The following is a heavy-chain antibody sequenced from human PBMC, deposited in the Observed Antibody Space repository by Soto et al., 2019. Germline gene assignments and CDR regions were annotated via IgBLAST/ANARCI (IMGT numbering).Heavy chain of an antibody. CDR3: ASFKDYYDSSGYYPP. J-gene: IGHJ5*02. CDR2: IYHSGSN. D-gene: IGHD3-22*01. CDR1: GGSISSSNW. V-gene: IGHV4-4*02. Sequence: QVQLQESGPGLVKPSGTLSLTCAVSGGSISSSNWWSWVRQPPGKGLEWIGEIYHSGSNNYNPSLQSRVTLSVDKSKNQFSLKLGSVTAAEKAVYYCASFKDYYDSSGYYPPWGQGTLVTVSS.